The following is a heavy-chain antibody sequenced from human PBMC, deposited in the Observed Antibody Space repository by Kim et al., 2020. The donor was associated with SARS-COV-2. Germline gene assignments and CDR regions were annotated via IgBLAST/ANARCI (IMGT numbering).Heavy chain of an antibody. CDR1: GLTFSASG. J-gene: IGHJ4*02. CDR2: INSIGDST. Sequence: GGSLRLSCAASGLTFSASGMTWVRRAPGEGLECVSGINSIGDSTYYADSVKGRFTISRDNSKNTLFLQMNRLRADDTAIYYCAKPMTGSYLLHFDRWGQG. CDR3: AKPMTGSYLLHFDR. V-gene: IGHV3-23*01. D-gene: IGHD3-9*01.